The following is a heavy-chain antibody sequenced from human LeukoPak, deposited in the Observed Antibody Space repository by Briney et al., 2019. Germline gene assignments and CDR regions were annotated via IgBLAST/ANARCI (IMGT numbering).Heavy chain of an antibody. CDR3: ARGGAPYCGGDCYSNAFDI. D-gene: IGHD2-21*02. CDR1: GFTFSSYW. V-gene: IGHV3-74*01. J-gene: IGHJ3*02. CDR2: INSDGSST. Sequence: GGSLRLSCAASGFTFSSYWMHWVRQAPGKGLVWVSRINSDGSSTSYADSVKGRFTISRDNDKNTLYLQMNSLRAEDTAVYYCARGGAPYCGGDCYSNAFDIWGQGTMVTVSS.